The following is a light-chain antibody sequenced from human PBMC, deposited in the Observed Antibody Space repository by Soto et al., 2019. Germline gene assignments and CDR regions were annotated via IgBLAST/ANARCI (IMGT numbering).Light chain of an antibody. J-gene: IGLJ2*01. CDR2: EVN. Sequence: QSALTQPPSASGSPGQSVTISCTGTSSDVGGYNYVSWYQQHPGKAPKLMISEVNKRPSGVSDRFSGSKSGNTASLTVSGLQAEDEADYYCSSYAGSNNVVFGGGTKLTVL. CDR3: SSYAGSNNVV. CDR1: SSDVGGYNY. V-gene: IGLV2-8*01.